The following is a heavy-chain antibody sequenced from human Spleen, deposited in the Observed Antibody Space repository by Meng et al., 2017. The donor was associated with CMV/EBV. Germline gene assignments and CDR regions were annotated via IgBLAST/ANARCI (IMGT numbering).Heavy chain of an antibody. J-gene: IGHJ4*02. Sequence: GGSLRLSCVASGFTFDDYGMSWVRQVPGKGLEWVSGIIWNGGSTTYADSVKGRFIISRDNANNSLYLQMGSLRVEDTALYYCARAHGSSEYYLDNWGEGTLVTVSS. V-gene: IGHV3-20*04. CDR2: IIWNGGST. D-gene: IGHD3-10*01. CDR1: GFTFDDYG. CDR3: ARAHGSSEYYLDN.